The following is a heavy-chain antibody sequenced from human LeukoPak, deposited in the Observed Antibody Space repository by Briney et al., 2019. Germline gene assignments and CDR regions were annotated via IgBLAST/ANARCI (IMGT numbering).Heavy chain of an antibody. J-gene: IGHJ4*02. CDR1: GGSISSYY. CDR3: ARDRTSSSWST. Sequence: SETLSLTCTVSGGSISSYYWNWIRQPPGKGLEWIGYIYYSGGTNYNPSLKSRVTISVDTSKNQFLLKLSSVTAADTAMYFCARDRTSSSWSTWGQGTLVTVSS. V-gene: IGHV4-59*12. CDR2: IYYSGGT. D-gene: IGHD6-13*01.